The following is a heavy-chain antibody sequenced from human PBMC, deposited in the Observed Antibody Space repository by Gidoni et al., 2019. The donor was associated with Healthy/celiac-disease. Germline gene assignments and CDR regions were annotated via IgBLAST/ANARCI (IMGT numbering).Heavy chain of an antibody. V-gene: IGHV4-61*01. Sequence: QVQLQESGPGLVKPSETLSLTCTVSGGSVSSGSYSWSWIRQPPGKGLEWIGYIYYSGSTNYNPSLKSRVTISVDTSKNQFSLKLSSVTAADTAVYYCARGELYYYDSSGPGSYYYGMDVWGQGTTVTVSS. J-gene: IGHJ6*02. D-gene: IGHD3-22*01. CDR2: IYYSGST. CDR3: ARGELYYYDSSGPGSYYYGMDV. CDR1: GGSVSSGSYS.